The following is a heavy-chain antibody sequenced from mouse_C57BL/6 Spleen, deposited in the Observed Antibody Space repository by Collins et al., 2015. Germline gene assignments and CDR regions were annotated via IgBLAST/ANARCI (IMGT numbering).Heavy chain of an antibody. D-gene: IGHD4-1*01. Sequence: QVQLQQPGAELVKPGASVKLSCKASGYTFTSYWMQWVKQRPGQGLEWIGEIDPSDSYTNYNQKFKGKATLTVDTSSSTAYMQLSSLTSEDSAVCYCARPGTIWYFDVWGTGTTVTVSS. V-gene: IGHV1-50*01. J-gene: IGHJ1*03. CDR2: IDPSDSYT. CDR1: GYTFTSYW. CDR3: ARPGTIWYFDV.